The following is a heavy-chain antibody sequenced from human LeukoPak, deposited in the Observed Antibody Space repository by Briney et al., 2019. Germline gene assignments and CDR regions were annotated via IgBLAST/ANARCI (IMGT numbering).Heavy chain of an antibody. J-gene: IGHJ6*03. CDR2: IYYTGTT. Sequence: SETLSLTCTVSGGSISTFYWSWIRQPPGKRLEWIGYIYYTGTTNYNPSLKSRVTMFVDTSKNQFSLKLSSVTAADTAVYYCATKPAPYPFYYYYMDVWGKGTTVTVSS. V-gene: IGHV4-59*12. CDR1: GGSISTFY. CDR3: ATKPAPYPFYYYYMDV. D-gene: IGHD2-2*01.